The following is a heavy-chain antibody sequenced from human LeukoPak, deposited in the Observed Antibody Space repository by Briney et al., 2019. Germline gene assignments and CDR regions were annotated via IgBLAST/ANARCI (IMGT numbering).Heavy chain of an antibody. CDR3: ARELQGSDFPFDY. D-gene: IGHD2-21*02. CDR1: GFTFSSYG. CDR2: IRDDGSNK. Sequence: GGSLRLSCAASGFTFSSYGMHWVRQAPGKGLEWVAVIRDDGSNKYYADSVKGRFTISRDNSKNTLYLQMNSLRAEDTAVYYCARELQGSDFPFDYWGEGALVAVSS. V-gene: IGHV3-33*01. J-gene: IGHJ4*02.